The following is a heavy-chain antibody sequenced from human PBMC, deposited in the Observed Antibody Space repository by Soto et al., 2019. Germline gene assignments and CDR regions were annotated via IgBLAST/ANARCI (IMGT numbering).Heavy chain of an antibody. CDR3: AKKNPHGDSNKAWLDP. CDR1: GGTFVSSA. D-gene: IGHD2-8*01. J-gene: IGHJ5*02. V-gene: IGHV1-69*01. Sequence: QVQLLQSGAELREPGSSVRVSCTPSGGTFVSSAFAWVRQAPGGKIEWMGGIIPILGSTKYAEKFLGRLTIRADDSSRTAYLELSSMTFDDTAGDFCAKKNPHGDSNKAWLDPCGQGTLVTVST. CDR2: IIPILGST.